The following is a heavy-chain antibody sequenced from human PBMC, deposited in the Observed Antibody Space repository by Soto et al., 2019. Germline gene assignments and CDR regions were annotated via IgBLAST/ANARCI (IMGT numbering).Heavy chain of an antibody. J-gene: IGHJ6*02. CDR1: GFTFSSYG. V-gene: IGHV3-33*01. D-gene: IGHD3-22*01. CDR2: IWYDGSNK. CDR3: ARDGSSGYYLVYGMDV. Sequence: PGGSLRLSCAASGFTFSSYGMHWVRQAPGKGLEWVAVIWYDGSNKYYADSVKGRFTISRDNSKNTLYLQMNSLRAEDTAVYYCARDGSSGYYLVYGMDVWGQGTTVTVSS.